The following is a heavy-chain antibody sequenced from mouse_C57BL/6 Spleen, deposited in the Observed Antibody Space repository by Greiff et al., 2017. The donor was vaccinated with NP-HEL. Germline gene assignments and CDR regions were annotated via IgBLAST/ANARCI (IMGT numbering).Heavy chain of an antibody. CDR3: ARLYYDYFYYFDC. D-gene: IGHD2-4*01. V-gene: IGHV5-17*01. CDR2: ISSGSSTI. J-gene: IGHJ2*01. CDR1: GFTFSDYG. Sequence: DVKLVESGGGLVKPGGSLKLSCAASGFTFSDYGMHWVRQAPEKGLEWVAYISSGSSTIYYADTVKGRFTISRDNAKNTLFLQMTSLRSEDTAMYYCARLYYDYFYYFDCWGQGTTLTVSS.